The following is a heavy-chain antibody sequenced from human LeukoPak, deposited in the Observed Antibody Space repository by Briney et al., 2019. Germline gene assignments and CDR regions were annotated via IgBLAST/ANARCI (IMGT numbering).Heavy chain of an antibody. CDR1: GGSICSGGYY. CDR2: IYYSGST. J-gene: IGHJ4*02. V-gene: IGHV4-31*03. D-gene: IGHD3-22*01. Sequence: PSETLSLTCTVSGGSICSGGYYWSWIRQHPGKGLEWIGYIYYSGSTYYNPSLKSRVTISVDTSKNQFSLKLSSVTAAETAVYYCARDLGYYDRVWGQGTLVTV. CDR3: ARDLGYYDRV.